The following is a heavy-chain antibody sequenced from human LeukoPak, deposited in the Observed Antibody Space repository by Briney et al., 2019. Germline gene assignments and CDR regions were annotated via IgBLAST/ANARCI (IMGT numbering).Heavy chain of an antibody. J-gene: IGHJ5*02. D-gene: IGHD2-2*01. CDR1: GYTFTSYD. V-gene: IGHV1-8*01. CDR2: MNPNSGNT. CDR3: ARDLVPAAAYVNNWFDP. Sequence: ASVKVSCKASGYTFTSYDINWVRQATGQGLEWMGWMNPNSGNTGYAQKFQGRVTMTEDTFTDTAYMELSSLRSEDTAVYYCARDLVPAAAYVNNWFDPWGQGTLVTVSS.